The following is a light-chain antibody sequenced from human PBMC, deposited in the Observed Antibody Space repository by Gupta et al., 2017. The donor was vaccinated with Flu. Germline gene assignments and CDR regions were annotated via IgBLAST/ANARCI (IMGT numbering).Light chain of an antibody. J-gene: IGLJ1*01. Sequence: TTSSTGTTRDVGGNNHVSWYQHHPGKAPKLMIYDVSKRPSVVSNRFSGSKSGNTASLTISGLQADDDADYYCSSYRSISTLYVFGTGTEVTVL. CDR3: SSYRSISTLYV. CDR2: DVS. CDR1: TRDVGGNNH. V-gene: IGLV2-14*03.